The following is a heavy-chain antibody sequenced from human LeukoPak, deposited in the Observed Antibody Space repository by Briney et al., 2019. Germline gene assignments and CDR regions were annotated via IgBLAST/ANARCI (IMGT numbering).Heavy chain of an antibody. CDR1: GFTFSDYY. CDR3: AKEDCSGGRCYSLHY. D-gene: IGHD2-15*01. CDR2: ISSSGSTI. J-gene: IGHJ4*02. Sequence: GGSLRLSCAASGFTFSDYYMSWIRQAPGKGLECVSYISSSGSTIYHAASVKGRFTISRDNAKNSLYLQMNSLRAEDAAVYYCAKEDCSGGRCYSLHYWGQGTLVTVSS. V-gene: IGHV3-11*01.